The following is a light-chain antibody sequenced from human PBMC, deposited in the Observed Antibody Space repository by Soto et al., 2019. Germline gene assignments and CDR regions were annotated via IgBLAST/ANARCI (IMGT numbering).Light chain of an antibody. Sequence: EIVMTQSPAFLSVSPGERVILSCRASQSVFSTLAWYQQKPGQAPRLLIYSASARVTGIPARFSGSGSGTEFTLTISSLQSEDFAVYYCQQYHNWPPLTFGGGTKVEIK. CDR3: QQYHNWPPLT. CDR1: QSVFST. J-gene: IGKJ4*01. CDR2: SAS. V-gene: IGKV3-15*01.